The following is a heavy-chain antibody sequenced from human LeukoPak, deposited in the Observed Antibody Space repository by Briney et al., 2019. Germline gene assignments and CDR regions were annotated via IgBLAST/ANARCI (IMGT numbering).Heavy chain of an antibody. D-gene: IGHD3-22*01. J-gene: IGHJ1*01. V-gene: IGHV4-30-2*01. Sequence: KASETLSLTCAVSGGSISSGGYSWSWIRQPPGKGLEWIGYIYHSGSTYYNPSLKSRVTMSVDTSKNQFSLKLTSVTAADTAVYYCAASTYYYDSSGYLTDYFQHWGQGTLVSVSS. CDR2: IYHSGST. CDR1: GGSISSGGYS. CDR3: AASTYYYDSSGYLTDYFQH.